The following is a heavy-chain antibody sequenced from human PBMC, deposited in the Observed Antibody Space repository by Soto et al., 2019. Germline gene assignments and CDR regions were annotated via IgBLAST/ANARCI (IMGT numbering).Heavy chain of an antibody. CDR3: ARGDRGAFDI. CDR1: GFTFSYYW. V-gene: IGHV3-74*01. CDR2: IHSDGSST. J-gene: IGHJ3*02. D-gene: IGHD1-26*01. Sequence: EVQLVESGGGLVQPGESLRLSCVASGFTFSYYWMHWVRQGPGKGLVWVSRIHSDGSSTTYADSVKGRFTISRDNAMNTLYLQMNSLRAEDTAVYYCARGDRGAFDIWGQGTVVTVSS.